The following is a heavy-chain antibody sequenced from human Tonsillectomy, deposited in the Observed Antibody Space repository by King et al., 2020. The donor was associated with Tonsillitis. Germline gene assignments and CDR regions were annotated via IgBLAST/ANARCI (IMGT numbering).Heavy chain of an antibody. CDR1: GYTFTSYY. V-gene: IGHV1-46*01. Sequence: VQLVQSGAEVKKPGASVKVSCKASGYTFTSYYMHWVRQAPGQGLEWMGIINPSGGSTSYAQKFQGRVTMTRDTSTSTVYMELSSLRSEDTVVYYCARERITMGRGALPRTLPYYYYGMDVWGQGTTVTVSS. J-gene: IGHJ6*02. D-gene: IGHD3-10*01. CDR3: ARERITMGRGALPRTLPYYYYGMDV. CDR2: INPSGGST.